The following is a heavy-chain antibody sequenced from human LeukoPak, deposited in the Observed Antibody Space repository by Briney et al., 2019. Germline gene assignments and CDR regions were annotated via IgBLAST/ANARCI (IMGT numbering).Heavy chain of an antibody. V-gene: IGHV4-34*01. CDR2: INHSGRT. CDR3: ARGRRLAVAGTFFDY. CDR1: GGSFSGSY. Sequence: PSETLSLTYAVYGGSFSGSYWSWIRQPPGKGLEWIGEINHSGRTNYNPPLKSLATISVDTSTNQFSMKLSSVTAAETAVYYCARGRRLAVAGTFFDYWGQGTLVTVSS. J-gene: IGHJ4*02. D-gene: IGHD6-19*01.